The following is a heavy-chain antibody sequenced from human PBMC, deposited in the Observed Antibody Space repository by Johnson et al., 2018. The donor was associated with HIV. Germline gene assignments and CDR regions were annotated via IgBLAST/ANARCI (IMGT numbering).Heavy chain of an antibody. J-gene: IGHJ3*02. CDR1: GFTFSSYA. CDR2: ISGGDDST. Sequence: EVQLVESGGGLVQPGGSLRLSCVASGFTFSSYAMSWVRQAPGKALEWVSAISGGDDSTYYADSVKCRFSISRDNSKNTLYVQMNSLRAEDTAVYYCAKGPRADAFDIWGQGTMVTVSS. CDR3: AKGPRADAFDI. V-gene: IGHV3-23*04.